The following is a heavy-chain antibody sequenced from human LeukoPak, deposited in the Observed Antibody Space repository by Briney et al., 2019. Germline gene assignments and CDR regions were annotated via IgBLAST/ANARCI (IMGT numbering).Heavy chain of an antibody. D-gene: IGHD3-3*01. CDR3: AKHIYGVVSIQQ. V-gene: IGHV3-15*01. Sequence: PGGSLRLSCAASGFTFRDAWMTWVRQAPGKGLEWVGRIRSKTDDGTTDYAVSVQGRFTISRDDSKNTLYLQMSSLKTEDTAVYYCAKHIYGVVSIQQWGQGTLVTVSS. CDR1: GFTFRDAW. CDR2: IRSKTDDGTT. J-gene: IGHJ1*01.